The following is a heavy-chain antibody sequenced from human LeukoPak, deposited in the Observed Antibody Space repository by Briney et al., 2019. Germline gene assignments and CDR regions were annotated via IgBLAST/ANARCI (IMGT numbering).Heavy chain of an antibody. J-gene: IGHJ6*02. CDR2: MNPNSGNT. CDR1: GYTFTSYD. Sequence: ASVKVSCKASGYTFTSYDINWVRQATGQGLEWMGWMNPNSGNTGYAQKFQGRVTMTRNTSISTAYMELSSLRSEDTAVYYCARDVECGTIFGVVITNYYYYYGMDVWGQGTTVTVSS. CDR3: ARDVECGTIFGVVITNYYYYYGMDV. V-gene: IGHV1-8*01. D-gene: IGHD3-3*01.